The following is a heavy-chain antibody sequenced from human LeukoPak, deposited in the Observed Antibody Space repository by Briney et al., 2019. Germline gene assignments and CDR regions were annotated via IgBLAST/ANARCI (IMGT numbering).Heavy chain of an antibody. V-gene: IGHV3-9*03. CDR2: ISWNSGSI. Sequence: PGGSLRLSCAASGFTFDDYAMHWVRQAPGKGLEWVSGISWNSGSIGYADSVKGRFTISRDNAKNSLYLQMNSLRAEDMALYYCAKGSRGYDAFDIWGQGTMVTVSS. J-gene: IGHJ3*02. CDR1: GFTFDDYA. CDR3: AKGSRGYDAFDI. D-gene: IGHD3-10*01.